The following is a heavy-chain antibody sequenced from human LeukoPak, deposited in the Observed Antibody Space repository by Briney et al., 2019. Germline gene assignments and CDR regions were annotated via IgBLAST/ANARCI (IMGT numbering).Heavy chain of an antibody. CDR1: GFTFSSYA. J-gene: IGHJ4*02. CDR3: AKVSSSGWPWTLFDY. D-gene: IGHD6-19*01. Sequence: GGSLRLSCAASGFTFSSYAMSWVRQAPGKGLEWVSAISGSGGSTYYADSVKGRYTISRDNSKNTLYLQMNSLRAEDTAVYYCAKVSSSGWPWTLFDYWGQGTLVTVSS. CDR2: ISGSGGST. V-gene: IGHV3-23*01.